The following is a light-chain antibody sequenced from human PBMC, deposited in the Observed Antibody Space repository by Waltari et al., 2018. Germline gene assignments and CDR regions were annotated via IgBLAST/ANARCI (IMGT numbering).Light chain of an antibody. CDR1: QSLLYSDGKTY. CDR2: VVS. V-gene: IGKV2-29*02. CDR3: MQVRRFPIT. J-gene: IGKJ5*01. Sequence: DVVMTQTPLSLSVTHGQPASISCKSSQSLLYSDGKTYLYWYLQKPGKSPQLLIYVVSSRFSGVPDRFSGSGSGTDFTLKISRVEAEDIGVYYCMQVRRFPITFGQGTRLEIK.